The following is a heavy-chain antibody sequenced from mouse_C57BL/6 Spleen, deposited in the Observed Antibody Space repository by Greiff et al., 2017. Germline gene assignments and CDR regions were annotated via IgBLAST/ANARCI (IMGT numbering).Heavy chain of an antibody. CDR3: ARERGYGSSYNFVD. J-gene: IGHJ2*01. CDR1: GFTFSSYA. V-gene: IGHV5-4*03. D-gene: IGHD1-1*01. Sequence: EVMLVEPGGGLVKPGGSLKLSCAASGFTFSSYAMSWVRQTPEKRLEWVATISAGGSYTYYPDNVKGRFTISRDNATNNLYLQMSHLKSEDTAMYYCARERGYGSSYNFVDWGQGTTLTVSS. CDR2: ISAGGSYT.